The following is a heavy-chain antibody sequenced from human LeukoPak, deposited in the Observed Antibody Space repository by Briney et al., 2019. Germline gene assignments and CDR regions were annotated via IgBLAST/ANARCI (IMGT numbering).Heavy chain of an antibody. CDR2: IYYSGST. CDR1: GDSISSYY. CDR3: ARFTPYYDILTGYSHFDY. D-gene: IGHD3-9*01. Sequence: SETLSHTCTVSGDSISSYYWSWIRQPPGKGLEWIGYIYYSGSTNYNPSLKSRVTISVDTSKNQFSLKLNSVTAADTAVYYCARFTPYYDILTGYSHFDYWGQGTLVTVSS. V-gene: IGHV4-59*01. J-gene: IGHJ4*02.